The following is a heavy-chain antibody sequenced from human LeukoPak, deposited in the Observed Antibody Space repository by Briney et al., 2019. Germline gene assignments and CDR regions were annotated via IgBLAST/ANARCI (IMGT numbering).Heavy chain of an antibody. J-gene: IGHJ4*02. D-gene: IGHD3-10*01. CDR3: ARGLRGSGRLFDF. CDR1: GDSISSSGYY. CDR2: ISSRGSP. Sequence: PSETLSLTCTVSGDSISSSGYYWAWIRQPPGKGLEWIGSISSRGSPYYNPTLKSRITISVDTAKNQISLQLSPMTVADMAVYHCARGLRGSGRLFDFWGQGTLVTVSS. V-gene: IGHV4-39*07.